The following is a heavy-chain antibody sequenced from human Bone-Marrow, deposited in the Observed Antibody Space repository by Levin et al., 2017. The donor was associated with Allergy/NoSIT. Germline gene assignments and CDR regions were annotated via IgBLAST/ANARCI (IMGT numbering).Heavy chain of an antibody. CDR3: ARFTQLAYCGGDCYSGPRDDAFDI. CDR2: INHSGST. J-gene: IGHJ3*02. CDR1: GGSFSGYY. Sequence: SETLSLTCAVYGGSFSGYYWSWIRQPPGKGLEWIGEINHSGSTNYNPSLKSRVTISVDTSKNQFSLKLSSVTAADTAVYYCARFTQLAYCGGDCYSGPRDDAFDIWGQGTMVTVSS. D-gene: IGHD2-21*02. V-gene: IGHV4-34*01.